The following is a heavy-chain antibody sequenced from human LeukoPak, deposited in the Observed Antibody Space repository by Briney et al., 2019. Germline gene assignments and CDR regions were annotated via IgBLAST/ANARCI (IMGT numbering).Heavy chain of an antibody. Sequence: LETLSLTCAVYGGSFSGYYWSWIRQPPGKGLEWIGEINHSGSTNYNPSLKSRVTISVDTSKNQFSLKLSSVTAADTAVYYCARGSRITMVRGVITPFDYWGQGTLVTVSS. V-gene: IGHV4-34*01. CDR2: INHSGST. J-gene: IGHJ4*02. CDR1: GGSFSGYY. D-gene: IGHD3-10*01. CDR3: ARGSRITMVRGVITPFDY.